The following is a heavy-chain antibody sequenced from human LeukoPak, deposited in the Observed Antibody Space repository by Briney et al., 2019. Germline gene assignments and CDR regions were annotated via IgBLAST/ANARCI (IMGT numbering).Heavy chain of an antibody. CDR3: ARDLIVVVPASYYWYFDL. Sequence: PGGSLRLSCAASGFTFSSYAMSWVRQVPGKGLEWVSGIHWNGGTTGYADSVKGRFTISRDNAKNSLYLQMNSLRAEDTALYYCARDLIVVVPASYYWYFDLWGRGTLVTVSS. CDR1: GFTFSSYA. CDR2: IHWNGGTT. V-gene: IGHV3-20*04. D-gene: IGHD2-2*01. J-gene: IGHJ2*01.